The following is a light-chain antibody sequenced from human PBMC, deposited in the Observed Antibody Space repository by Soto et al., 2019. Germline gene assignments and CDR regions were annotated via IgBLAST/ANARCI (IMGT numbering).Light chain of an antibody. CDR2: NDS. V-gene: IGLV3-21*02. CDR3: QVWDSSSDLVV. CDR1: NIGSKS. J-gene: IGLJ2*01. Sequence: YELTQPPSVSVAPGQTARITCGGNNIGSKSVHWYQQKPGQAPVLVVYNDSDRPSAIPERFSGSNSGNTATLTISRVEAGDEADYYCQVWDSSSDLVVFGGGTKLTVL.